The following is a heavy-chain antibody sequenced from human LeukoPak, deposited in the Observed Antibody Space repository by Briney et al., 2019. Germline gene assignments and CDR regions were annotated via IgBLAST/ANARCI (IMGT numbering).Heavy chain of an antibody. CDR3: ARAPPRPPIAAAGTNNWFDP. J-gene: IGHJ5*02. CDR2: MNPNSGNT. D-gene: IGHD6-13*01. V-gene: IGHV1-8*03. CDR1: GYTFTSYD. Sequence: ASVKVSCKASGYTFTSYDINWVRQATGQGLEWMGWMNPNSGNTGYAQKFQGRVTITRNTSISTAYMELSSLRSEDTAVYYCARAPPRPPIAAAGTNNWFDPWGQGTLVTVSS.